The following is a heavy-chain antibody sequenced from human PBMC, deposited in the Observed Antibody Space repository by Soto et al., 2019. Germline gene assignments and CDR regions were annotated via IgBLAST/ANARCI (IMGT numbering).Heavy chain of an antibody. CDR2: ISYDGSNK. V-gene: IGHV3-30*18. J-gene: IGHJ6*02. CDR3: AKVLVPAAIGYYGMDV. Sequence: PGGSLRLSCAASGFTFSSYGMHWVRQAPGKGLEWVAVISYDGSNKYYADSVKGRFTISRDNSKNTLYLQMNSLRAEDTAVYYCAKVLVPAAIGYYGMDVWGQGTTVTVSS. D-gene: IGHD2-2*02. CDR1: GFTFSSYG.